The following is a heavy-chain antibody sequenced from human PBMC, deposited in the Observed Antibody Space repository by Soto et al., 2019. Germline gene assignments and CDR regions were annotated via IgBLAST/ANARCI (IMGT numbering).Heavy chain of an antibody. CDR2: MNPNSGNT. J-gene: IGHJ6*03. D-gene: IGHD6-13*01. CDR1: GYTLTSYD. CDR3: ARGLSWAGRGYYYMDV. Sequence: ASVKVSCKASGYTLTSYDINWVRQATGQGLEWMGWMNPNSGNTGYAQKFQGRVTMTRNTSISTAYMELSSLRSEDTAVYYCARGLSWAGRGYYYMDVWGKGTTVTVSS. V-gene: IGHV1-8*01.